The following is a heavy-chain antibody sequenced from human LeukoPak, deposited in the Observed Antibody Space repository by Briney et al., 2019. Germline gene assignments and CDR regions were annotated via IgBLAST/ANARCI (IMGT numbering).Heavy chain of an antibody. D-gene: IGHD2-15*01. CDR2: INHSGST. Sequence: SETLSLTCAVYGGSSSGNSWSWIRQSPGKGLEWIGEINHSGSTNSNPSLKSRVTISVDTSKNQFSLKLSSVTAADTAVYYCARAPPFRYCSGGSCYTRREVGAFDIWSQGTMVTVSS. CDR1: GGSSSGNS. J-gene: IGHJ3*02. V-gene: IGHV4-34*01. CDR3: ARAPPFRYCSGGSCYTRREVGAFDI.